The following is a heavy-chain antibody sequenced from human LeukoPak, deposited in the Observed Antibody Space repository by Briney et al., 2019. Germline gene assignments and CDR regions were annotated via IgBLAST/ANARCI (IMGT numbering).Heavy chain of an antibody. CDR3: ARGGGGSFFDAFDI. CDR2: IYTSGST. V-gene: IGHV4-4*07. J-gene: IGHJ3*02. Sequence: PSETLSLTCSVSGGSISSYYVSWVRQPAGKGLEWIGRIYTSGSTNYNPSLKSRVTMSVDTSKNQFSLKLNSVTAADTAVYYCARGGGGSFFDAFDIWGQGTMVTVSS. CDR1: GGSISSYY. D-gene: IGHD1-26*01.